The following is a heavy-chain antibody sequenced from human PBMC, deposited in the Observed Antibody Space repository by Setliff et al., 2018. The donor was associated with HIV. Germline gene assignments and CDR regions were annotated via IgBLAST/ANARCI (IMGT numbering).Heavy chain of an antibody. CDR2: IGSYSGYT. CDR1: NYTLINYG. J-gene: IGHJ5*02. Sequence: ASVKVSCKASNYTLINYGVSWVRQAPGQGLEWMGWIGSYSGYTIYAQKFQDRLTMTTDTSTTTASMELRSLRSDDTAVYYCVRGHCNSDKCWYTWFDPWGQGTMVTVSS. V-gene: IGHV1-18*01. D-gene: IGHD2-2*01. CDR3: VRGHCNSDKCWYTWFDP.